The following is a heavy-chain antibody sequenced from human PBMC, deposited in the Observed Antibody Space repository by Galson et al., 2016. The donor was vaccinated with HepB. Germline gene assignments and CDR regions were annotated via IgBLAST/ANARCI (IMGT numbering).Heavy chain of an antibody. D-gene: IGHD2-2*02. CDR1: GFTFSNYA. J-gene: IGHJ4*02. CDR3: AKDGEYTASWVDS. V-gene: IGHV3-23*01. Sequence: SLRLSCAASGFTFSNYAMSWVRQAPGKGLEWVSTVVGGGGTTYYADPVKGRSTVSRDDSNDTLYLQMNSLGGEDTALYYCAKDGEYTASWVDSWGRGTLVTVSS. CDR2: VVGGGGTT.